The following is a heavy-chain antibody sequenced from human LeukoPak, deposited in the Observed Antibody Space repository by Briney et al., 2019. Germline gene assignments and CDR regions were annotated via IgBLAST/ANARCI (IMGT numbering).Heavy chain of an antibody. D-gene: IGHD3-16*01. J-gene: IGHJ4*02. CDR1: GFTFSSYG. Sequence: GGSLRLSCAASGFTFSSYGMHWVRQAPGKGLEWVALISFDGRDKQYADSVKGRFTISKDNSKNTLYLRMNSLSGDDTSMYFCARAYGGLIDYWGQGTLVTVSS. CDR2: ISFDGRDK. CDR3: ARAYGGLIDY. V-gene: IGHV3-30*19.